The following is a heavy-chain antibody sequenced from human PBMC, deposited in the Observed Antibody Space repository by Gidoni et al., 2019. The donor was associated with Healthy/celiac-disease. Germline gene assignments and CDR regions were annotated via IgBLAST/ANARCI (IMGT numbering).Heavy chain of an antibody. D-gene: IGHD3-16*01. CDR3: ATVGLRDYYYGMDV. CDR2: ISGSGGST. V-gene: IGHV3-23*01. CDR1: GFTFRSYA. J-gene: IGHJ6*02. Sequence: EVQLLESGGGLVQPGGSLRLSCAASGFTFRSYAMSWVRQAPGKGLEWVSAISGSGGSTNYADSVKGRFTISRNKSKNKLYLQMNSLRAEDTAVYYCATVGLRDYYYGMDVWGQGTTVTVSS.